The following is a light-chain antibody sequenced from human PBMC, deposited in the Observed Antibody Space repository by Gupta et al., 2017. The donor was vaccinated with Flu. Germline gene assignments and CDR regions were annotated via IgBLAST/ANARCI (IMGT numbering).Light chain of an antibody. J-gene: IGKJ4*01. V-gene: IGKV3-11*01. CDR1: QSVSTS. Sequence: PAILSLSPGERATLSCRAIQSVSTSLVWFQQRPGQAPRLLIHDASKRATGVPARFIGSGSGADFTLTITSLEPEDFAVYYCHQRSNWPLTFGGGTNVEIK. CDR3: HQRSNWPLT. CDR2: DAS.